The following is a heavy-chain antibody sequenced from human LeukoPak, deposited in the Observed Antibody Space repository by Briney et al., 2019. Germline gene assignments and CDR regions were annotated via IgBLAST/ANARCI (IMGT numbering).Heavy chain of an antibody. CDR2: IIPIFGIA. J-gene: IGHJ4*02. CDR1: GGTFSSYA. V-gene: IGHV1-69*04. Sequence: SVKVSCKASGGTFSSYAISWVRQAPGQGLEWMGRIIPIFGIANYAQKFQGRVTITADKSTSTAYMELSSLRFEDTAVYYCASGLDYGDYRPSIDYWGQGTLVTVSS. CDR3: ASGLDYGDYRPSIDY. D-gene: IGHD4-17*01.